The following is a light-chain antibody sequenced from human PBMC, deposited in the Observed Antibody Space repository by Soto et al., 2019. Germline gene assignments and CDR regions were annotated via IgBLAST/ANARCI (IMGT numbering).Light chain of an antibody. J-gene: IGLJ3*02. CDR1: SSNVGSKY. CDR3: AAWDDILSGVM. V-gene: IGLV1-47*01. CDR2: RNN. Sequence: QSVLTQPPSASGTPGQRVSISCSGSSSNVGSKYVYWYQQLPGTAPKLLIYRNNQRPSGVPDRFSGSKSGTSASLAISGLRSDDEADYYCAAWDDILSGVMFGVGTQLTVL.